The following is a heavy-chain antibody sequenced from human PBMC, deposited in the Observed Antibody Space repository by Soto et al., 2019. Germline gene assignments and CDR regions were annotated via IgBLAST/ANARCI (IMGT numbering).Heavy chain of an antibody. D-gene: IGHD3-10*01. CDR3: ARGRLWFGETNDAFDI. CDR1: GGTISSGGYY. Sequence: PSYCLALTCTVSGGTISSGGYYWSWNRQNPGKGLEWIGYIYYSGSTYYNPSLKSRVTISVDTSKNQFSLKLSSVTAADTAVYYCARGRLWFGETNDAFDIWGQGTMVTVS. J-gene: IGHJ3*02. V-gene: IGHV4-31*03. CDR2: IYYSGST.